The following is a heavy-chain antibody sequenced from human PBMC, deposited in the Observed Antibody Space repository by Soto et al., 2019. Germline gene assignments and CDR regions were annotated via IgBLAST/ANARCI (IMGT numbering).Heavy chain of an antibody. Sequence: VKVSCKASGYTFTSRYMHWVRQAPGQGLEWMGIINPSGGSTSYAQKYQGRVTMTRDTSTSTVYMELSSLRSEDTAVYYCGRDRYIWNYPLTTGTPSPDAFDIGGQGTMVTVSS. CDR2: INPSGGST. V-gene: IGHV1-46*03. CDR1: GYTFTSRY. CDR3: GRDRYIWNYPLTTGTPSPDAFDI. J-gene: IGHJ3*02. D-gene: IGHD1-7*01.